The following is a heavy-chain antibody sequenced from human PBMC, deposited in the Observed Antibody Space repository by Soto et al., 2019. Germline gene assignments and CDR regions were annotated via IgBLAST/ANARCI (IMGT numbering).Heavy chain of an antibody. CDR1: GFTFSSYW. CDR2: IKQDGSEK. V-gene: IGHV3-7*03. J-gene: IGHJ4*02. CDR3: ARYRTGHSSGWFDY. Sequence: EVQLVESGGGLVQPGGSLRLSCADSGFTFSSYWMSWVRQAPGKGLEWVANIKQDGSEKYYVDSVKGRFTISRDNAKNSLYLQMNSLRAEDTAVYYCARYRTGHSSGWFDYWGQGTLVTVSS. D-gene: IGHD6-19*01.